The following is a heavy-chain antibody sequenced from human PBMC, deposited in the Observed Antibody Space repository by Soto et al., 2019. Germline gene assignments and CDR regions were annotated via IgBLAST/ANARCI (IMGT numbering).Heavy chain of an antibody. V-gene: IGHV3-23*01. J-gene: IGHJ4*02. CDR1: GFTFSTHA. D-gene: IGHD3-16*01. CDR2: ISSGGTTT. Sequence: GGSLRLSCAASGFTFSTHAMSWVRQAPGKGLEWVSSISSGGTTTFYAASVEGRFTISRDKSKNTLYLQMNSLRADDTAVYFCAKEGGSIGGWFGRKFDSWGQGTQVTVSS. CDR3: AKEGGSIGGWFGRKFDS.